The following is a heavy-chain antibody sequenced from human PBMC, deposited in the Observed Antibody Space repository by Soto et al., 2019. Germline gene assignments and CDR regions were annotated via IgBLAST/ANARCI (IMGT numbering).Heavy chain of an antibody. V-gene: IGHV4-34*01. Sequence: KTSETLSLTCAVYGGSFSGYYWSWIRQPPGKGLEWIGEINYSGSTNYNSPLKSRITVSVDTSKNQFSLKLRSVTAADTAVYYCARLRRYPSTRGNWFDPWGQGTLVTVSS. CDR1: GGSFSGYY. CDR3: ARLRRYPSTRGNWFDP. D-gene: IGHD2-2*01. CDR2: INYSGST. J-gene: IGHJ5*02.